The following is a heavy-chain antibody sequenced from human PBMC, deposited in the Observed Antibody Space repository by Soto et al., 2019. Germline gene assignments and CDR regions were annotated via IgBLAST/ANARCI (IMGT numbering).Heavy chain of an antibody. J-gene: IGHJ3*02. D-gene: IGHD3-10*01. Sequence: SETLSLTCAVSGGSISSGGYSWSWIRQPPGKGLEWIGYIYHSGSTYYNPSLKSRVTISVDRSKNQFSLKLSSVTAADTAVYYCERVWGGAFDIWGQGTMVTVSS. CDR3: ERVWGGAFDI. CDR1: GGSISSGGYS. V-gene: IGHV4-30-2*01. CDR2: IYHSGST.